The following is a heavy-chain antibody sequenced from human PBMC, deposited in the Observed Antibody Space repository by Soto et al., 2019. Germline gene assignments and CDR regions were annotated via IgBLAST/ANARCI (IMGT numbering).Heavy chain of an antibody. CDR3: ATASYYDFWSGYHPSGYGMDV. J-gene: IGHJ6*02. Sequence: ASVKVSRKASGYTFTSYDINWVRQATGQGLEWMGWMNPNSGNTGYAQKFQGRVTMTRNTSISTAYMGLSSLRSEDTAVYYCATASYYDFWSGYHPSGYGMDVWGQGTTVTVSS. V-gene: IGHV1-8*01. D-gene: IGHD3-3*01. CDR2: MNPNSGNT. CDR1: GYTFTSYD.